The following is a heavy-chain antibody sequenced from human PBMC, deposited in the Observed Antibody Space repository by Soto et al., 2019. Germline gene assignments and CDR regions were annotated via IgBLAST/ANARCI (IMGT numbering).Heavy chain of an antibody. D-gene: IGHD1-26*01. Sequence: VQLAQSGAEVKKPGASVKVSCKTSGDSFNDYYIHWVRQAPGQGLEWMGWINPNGGATKYAQKFQGRVTVTRDTFIRTVFMELSSLISDEAAVFYCARESGGATATLDYYYFYMDVLGKGTTVIVSS. J-gene: IGHJ6*03. CDR3: ARESGGATATLDYYYFYMDV. CDR1: GDSFNDYY. V-gene: IGHV1-2*02. CDR2: INPNGGAT.